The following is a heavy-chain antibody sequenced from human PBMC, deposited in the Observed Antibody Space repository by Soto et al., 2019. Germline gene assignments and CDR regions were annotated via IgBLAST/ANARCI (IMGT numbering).Heavy chain of an antibody. CDR1: GYSFTSYY. V-gene: IGHV1-46*03. CDR3: ARVRGNDDAFDI. Sequence: QVQLVQSGAEVKKPGASVKVSCKASGYSFTSYYMHWVRQAPGQGPAWMGIINPSGGSTGYAQKFQDRVTMTRDTSTSTVYMELSSLRSDDTAVYYCARVRGNDDAFDIWGQGTMVTVSS. J-gene: IGHJ3*02. CDR2: INPSGGST.